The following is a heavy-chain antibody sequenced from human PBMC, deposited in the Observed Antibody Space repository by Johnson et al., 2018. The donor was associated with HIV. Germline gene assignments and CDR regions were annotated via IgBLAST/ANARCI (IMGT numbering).Heavy chain of an antibody. CDR1: GFTFSSYG. CDR2: IRGRANTYAT. D-gene: IGHD6-6*01. Sequence: EVQLVESGGGVVQPGRSLRLSCAASGFTFSSYGMHWVRQASGKGLEWVGRIRGRANTYATAYAASLKGSFTISRDDSTNTAYLQMNSLTPEDTAVYYCASIDAFDIWGQGTMVTVSS. CDR3: ASIDAFDI. V-gene: IGHV3-73*01. J-gene: IGHJ3*02.